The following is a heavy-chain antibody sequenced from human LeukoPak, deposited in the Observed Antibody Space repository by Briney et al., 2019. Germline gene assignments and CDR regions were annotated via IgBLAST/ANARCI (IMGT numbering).Heavy chain of an antibody. CDR3: ARDRYTWHDRDWFDS. CDR1: GDSISTSY. CDR2: IFASGET. J-gene: IGHJ5*01. D-gene: IGHD1-20*01. Sequence: SETLSLTCTVSGDSISTSYWNWIRQPAGKRMEWIGRIFASGETNHNPSLESRVIMSRDTSNNQFFLRLTSVTAADTAVYYCARDRYTWHDRDWFDSWGQGTLVTVSS. V-gene: IGHV4-4*07.